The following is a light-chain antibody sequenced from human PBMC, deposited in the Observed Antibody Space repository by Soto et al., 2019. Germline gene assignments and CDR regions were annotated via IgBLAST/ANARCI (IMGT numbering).Light chain of an antibody. CDR1: QSIRTS. CDR3: QHSSA. Sequence: DIQMTQSPSSLSASVGDRLSITCRASQSIRTSLNWYQQRPGKAPNLLTYSASTLQSGVPSRFSGSGSGTDFTLTINGLQPEDSATYYCQHSSAFGQGTK. V-gene: IGKV1-39*01. CDR2: SAS. J-gene: IGKJ2*01.